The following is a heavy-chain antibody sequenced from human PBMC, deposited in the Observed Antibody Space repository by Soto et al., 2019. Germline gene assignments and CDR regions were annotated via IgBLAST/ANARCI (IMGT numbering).Heavy chain of an antibody. CDR3: ARVGSSCHSGGCYYYYGLGV. D-gene: IGHD1-26*01. CDR2: IYYSGST. CDR1: GDSVGNGPYY. V-gene: IGHV4-61*01. Sequence: QVRLQESGPGLVKPSETLSLSCLVSGDSVGNGPYYWSWIRQSPGEGLEWIAYIYYSGSTNVNPSIESRVNISIDMSKNQLFLELRSVTAADAAVYFCARVGSSCHSGGCYYYYGLGVWGQGTTVAISS. J-gene: IGHJ6*02.